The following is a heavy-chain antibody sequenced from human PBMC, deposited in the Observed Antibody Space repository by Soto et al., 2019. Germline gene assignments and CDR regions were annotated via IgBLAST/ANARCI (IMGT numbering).Heavy chain of an antibody. J-gene: IGHJ6*02. CDR1: GGTFSSYA. CDR3: AKLPAADYYYGMDV. D-gene: IGHD2-2*01. CDR2: IIPICGTA. Sequence: QVQLVQSGAEVKKPGSSVKVSCKASGGTFSSYAISWVRQAPGQGLEWMGGIIPICGTANYAQKFQGRVTITADGSTSTAYMELSSVRAEDTAVYYCAKLPAADYYYGMDVWGQGTTVTVSS. V-gene: IGHV1-69*12.